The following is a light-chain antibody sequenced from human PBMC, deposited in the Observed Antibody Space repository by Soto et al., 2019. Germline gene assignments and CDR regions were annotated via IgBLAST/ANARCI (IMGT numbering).Light chain of an antibody. V-gene: IGLV2-23*02. J-gene: IGLJ2*01. CDR1: SDDVGNFNL. Sequence: QSALTQPASVSGSPGQSITISCTGTSDDVGNFNLVSWYQHHPGKAPNLIISEVSKRPSGVSNRFSGSKSGNTASLTISGLQAEDEADYSCCSYAGGSIYVLFGGGTKLTVL. CDR3: CSYAGGSIYVL. CDR2: EVS.